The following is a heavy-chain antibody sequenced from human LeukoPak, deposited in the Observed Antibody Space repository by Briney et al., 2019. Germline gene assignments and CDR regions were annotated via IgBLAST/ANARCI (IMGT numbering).Heavy chain of an antibody. J-gene: IGHJ4*02. V-gene: IGHV4-4*07. CDR2: IYASGST. D-gene: IGHD3-10*01. Sequence: SETLSLTCTVSGGSISNYYWSWVRQPAGMGLEWIGRIYASGSTNYNPSLKSRVTMPVDTSNNQFSLNLSSVTAADTAVYYCAGTRARGAQFDYWGQGTLVTVSS. CDR1: GGSISNYY. CDR3: AGTRARGAQFDY.